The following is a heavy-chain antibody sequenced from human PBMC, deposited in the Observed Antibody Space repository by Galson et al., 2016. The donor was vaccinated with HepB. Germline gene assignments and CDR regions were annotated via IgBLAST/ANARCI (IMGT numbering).Heavy chain of an antibody. CDR3: ARLSLVLAGTIDY. J-gene: IGHJ4*02. CDR2: IKHDGRTT. V-gene: IGHV3-74*01. CDR1: GITFSRYW. Sequence: SLRLSCAASGITFSRYWMHWVRQAPGKGLVWVSHIKHDGRTTYYADSVKGRFIISRDNAKNTLYLQMNSLRAEDTAVYYCARLSLVLAGTIDYWGQGTLVTVSS. D-gene: IGHD6-19*01.